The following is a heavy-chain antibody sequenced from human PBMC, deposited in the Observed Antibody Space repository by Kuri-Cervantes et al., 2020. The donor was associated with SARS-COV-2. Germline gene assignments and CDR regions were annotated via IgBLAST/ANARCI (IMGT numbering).Heavy chain of an antibody. CDR1: GITVNSCS. Sequence: GESLKISCAASGITVNSCSMDWVRLAPGKGLEWLAYISKGSDTIYYADSVKGRCTISRDNAKNSLFLQRNSLSAEDPALYYCARGGEDFVQETRNGFEPWGRGTQVTVSS. V-gene: IGHV3-48*01. CDR3: ARGGEDFVQETRNGFEP. CDR2: ISKGSDTI. D-gene: IGHD2-8*01. J-gene: IGHJ5*02.